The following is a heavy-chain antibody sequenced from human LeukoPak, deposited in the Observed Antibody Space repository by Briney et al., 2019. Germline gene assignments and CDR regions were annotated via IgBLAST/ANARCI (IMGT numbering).Heavy chain of an antibody. V-gene: IGHV1-69*05. CDR1: GGTFSSYA. Sequence: SVKVSCKASGGTFSSYAISWVRHAPGQGLEWMGRIIPIFGTANYAQKFQGRVTITTDESTSTAYMELSSLRSEHTAVYYCARSYSSGWYGNYYFDYWGQGTLVTVSS. D-gene: IGHD6-19*01. CDR2: IIPIFGTA. J-gene: IGHJ4*02. CDR3: ARSYSSGWYGNYYFDY.